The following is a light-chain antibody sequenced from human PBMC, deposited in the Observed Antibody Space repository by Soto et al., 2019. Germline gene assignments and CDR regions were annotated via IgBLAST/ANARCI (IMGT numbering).Light chain of an antibody. V-gene: IGLV4-69*01. CDR2: LNSDGSH. Sequence: QSVLTQSPSASASLGASVKLTCTLSSGHSSYAIAWHQQQPEKGPRYLMKLNSDGSHSKGDGIPDRFSGSSSGAERYLTISRLQSEDEADYCCPTWGTGPFVFGTGTKVTVL. CDR1: SGHSSYA. J-gene: IGLJ1*01. CDR3: PTWGTGPFV.